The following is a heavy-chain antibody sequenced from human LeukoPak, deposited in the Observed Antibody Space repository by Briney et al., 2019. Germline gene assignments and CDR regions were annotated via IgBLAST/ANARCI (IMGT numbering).Heavy chain of an antibody. CDR3: ARRRGLFYNNPQLGFDP. CDR2: IYASGST. V-gene: IGHV4-61*02. CDR1: GGSLSSGSYY. D-gene: IGHD5-24*01. Sequence: SQTLSLTCTVSGGSLSSGSYYWSWIRQPAGKGLEWIGRIYASGSTNYNPSLKSRVTISVDTSKNQFSLKLSPVTAADTAVYYCARRRGLFYNNPQLGFDPWGQGTLVTVSS. J-gene: IGHJ5*02.